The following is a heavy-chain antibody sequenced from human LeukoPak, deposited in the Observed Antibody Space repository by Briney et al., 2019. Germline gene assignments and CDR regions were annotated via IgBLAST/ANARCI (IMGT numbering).Heavy chain of an antibody. Sequence: GGSLRLSCAASGFTFSSYSMNWVRQAPGKGLEWVSSISSSSSYIYYADSVKGRFTISRDNAKNSLYLQMNSLRAEDTAVHYCARVNTALYGMDVWGQGTTVTVSS. V-gene: IGHV3-21*01. D-gene: IGHD5-18*01. CDR3: ARVNTALYGMDV. J-gene: IGHJ6*02. CDR2: ISSSSSYI. CDR1: GFTFSSYS.